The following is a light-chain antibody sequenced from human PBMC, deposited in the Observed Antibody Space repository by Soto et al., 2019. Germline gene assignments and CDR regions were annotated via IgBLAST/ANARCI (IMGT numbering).Light chain of an antibody. V-gene: IGLV2-14*01. Sequence: QSVLTQPASVSGSPGQSITISCTGTNSDVGGYNYVSWYQQYPGKAPKLMIYEVSNRPSGVSNRFSGSKSGDTASLTISGLQAEDEADYHCSSYTTNALYVFGTGTKVTVL. CDR2: EVS. CDR3: SSYTTNALYV. CDR1: NSDVGGYNY. J-gene: IGLJ1*01.